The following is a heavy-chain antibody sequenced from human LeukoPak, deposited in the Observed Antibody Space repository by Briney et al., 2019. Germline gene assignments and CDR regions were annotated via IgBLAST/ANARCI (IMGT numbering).Heavy chain of an antibody. CDR1: GYSISSGYY. D-gene: IGHD3-9*01. CDR2: IYHSGST. J-gene: IGHJ4*02. Sequence: SETLSLTCAVSGYSISSGYYWGWIRQPPGKGLEWIGSIYHSGSTYYNPSLKSRVTISVDTSKNQFSLKLSSVTAADTAVYYCARHSPYDILTGYYNLYYFDYWGQGTLVTVSS. CDR3: ARHSPYDILTGYYNLYYFDY. V-gene: IGHV4-38-2*01.